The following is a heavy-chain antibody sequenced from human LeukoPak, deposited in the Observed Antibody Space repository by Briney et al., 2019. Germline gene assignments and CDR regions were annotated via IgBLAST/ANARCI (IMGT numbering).Heavy chain of an antibody. D-gene: IGHD2-15*01. Sequence: PGGSLRLSCAASGFTVSSNYMSWVRQAPGKGLECVSVIYSGGSTYYAHSVKGRFTISGDNSKNTLYLQMNSLRADDTAVYYCARSYSVVAATIWFDPWGQGTLVTVSS. CDR1: GFTVSSNY. V-gene: IGHV3-53*01. CDR2: IYSGGST. CDR3: ARSYSVVAATIWFDP. J-gene: IGHJ5*02.